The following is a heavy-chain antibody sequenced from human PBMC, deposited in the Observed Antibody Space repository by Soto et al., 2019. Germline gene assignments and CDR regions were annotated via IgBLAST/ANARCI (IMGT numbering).Heavy chain of an antibody. Sequence: GGSLRLSCAASGFTFSSYARSWVRQAPGKGLEWVSAISGSGGSTYYADSVKGRFTISRDNSKNTLYLQMNSLRAEDTAVYYCAKDRGGTNKEITIFGVVIELFDYWGQGTLVTVSS. CDR1: GFTFSSYA. D-gene: IGHD3-3*01. V-gene: IGHV3-23*01. J-gene: IGHJ4*02. CDR3: AKDRGGTNKEITIFGVVIELFDY. CDR2: ISGSGGST.